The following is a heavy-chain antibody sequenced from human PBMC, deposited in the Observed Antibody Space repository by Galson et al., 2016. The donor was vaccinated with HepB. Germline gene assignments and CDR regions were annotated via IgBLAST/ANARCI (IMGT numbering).Heavy chain of an antibody. J-gene: IGHJ4*02. CDR2: INPNSGGT. Sequence: SVKVSCKASGYTFTGYYMHWVRQAPGQGLEWMGWINPNSGGTNYAQKFQGRVTMTRDTSINTAYMELSSLKSGDTAVYYCAREGQRESYYDGSDTFDYWGQGTLVTVSS. D-gene: IGHD3-10*01. CDR3: AREGQRESYYDGSDTFDY. V-gene: IGHV1-2*02. CDR1: GYTFTGYY.